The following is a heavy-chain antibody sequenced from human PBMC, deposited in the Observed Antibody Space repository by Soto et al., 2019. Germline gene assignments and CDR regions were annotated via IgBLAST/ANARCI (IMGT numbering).Heavy chain of an antibody. CDR2: ISKSGSII. CDR1: GFTFSDYY. Sequence: GGSLRLSCAASGFTFSDYYMSWLRQPPGKGLEWVSYISKSGSIIHFADSVKGRFAISRDNAKNTLYLQMSSLRAEDTALYYCARDLSPYSDYYDESTSETWFDPWGQGTLVTVSS. CDR3: ARDLSPYSDYYDESTSETWFDP. D-gene: IGHD3-16*01. V-gene: IGHV3-11*01. J-gene: IGHJ5*02.